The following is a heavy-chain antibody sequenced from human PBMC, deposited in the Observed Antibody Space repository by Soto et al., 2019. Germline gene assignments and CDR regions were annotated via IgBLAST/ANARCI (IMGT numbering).Heavy chain of an antibody. V-gene: IGHV4-59*01. CDR2: ISYSGST. J-gene: IGHJ4*02. D-gene: IGHD6-13*01. CDR3: ARGTSWQLPFDY. CDR1: SDSISSYY. Sequence: SETLSLTCTVSSDSISSYYWSWIRQPPGKRLEWIGYISYSGSTDYNPSLKSRVTISGDTSKNQFSLKVSSVTAADTSVYYCARGTSWQLPFDYWGQGTLVTVSS.